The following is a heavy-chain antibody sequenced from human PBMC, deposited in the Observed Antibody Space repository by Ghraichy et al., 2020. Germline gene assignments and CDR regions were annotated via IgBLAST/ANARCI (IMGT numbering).Heavy chain of an antibody. CDR2: IYYSGST. CDR3: ARRGSYGLYFDY. CDR1: GGSISSSYYY. Sequence: SETLSLTCTVSGGSISSSYYYWGWIRQPPGKGLEWIGSIYYSGSTHYSPSLKSRLTISVDTSKSQFSLKLSSVTAADMAVYYCARRGSYGLYFDYWGQGTLVTVSS. J-gene: IGHJ4*02. D-gene: IGHD5-18*01. V-gene: IGHV4-39*01.